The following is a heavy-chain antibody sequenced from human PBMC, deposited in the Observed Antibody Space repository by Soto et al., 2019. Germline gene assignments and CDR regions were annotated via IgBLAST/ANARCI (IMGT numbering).Heavy chain of an antibody. D-gene: IGHD1-26*01. CDR1: SGSISSADYY. J-gene: IGHJ5*02. CDR2: IYYTGSA. CDR3: ASGGSSTCFDP. Sequence: VQLQESGPGLVKPSQTLSLTCTVSSGSISSADYYWSWIRQPPGKGLEWIGYIYYTGSAYDNPSSKSRVTMSVDTPKTQFSLQVTSVTAADTAVYYCASGGSSTCFDPWGQGTLVTVSS. V-gene: IGHV4-30-4*01.